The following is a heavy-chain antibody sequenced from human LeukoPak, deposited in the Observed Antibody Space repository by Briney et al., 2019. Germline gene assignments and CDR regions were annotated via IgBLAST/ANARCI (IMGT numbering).Heavy chain of an antibody. Sequence: GGSLRLSCAASGFTFSSYSMNWVRQAPGKGLEWVSSISSSSSYIDYADSVKGRFTISRDNAKNSLYLQMNSLRAEDTAVYYCARDSSIAVAGTGFDYWGQGTLVTVSS. CDR3: ARDSSIAVAGTGFDY. J-gene: IGHJ4*02. V-gene: IGHV3-21*01. D-gene: IGHD6-19*01. CDR2: ISSSSSYI. CDR1: GFTFSSYS.